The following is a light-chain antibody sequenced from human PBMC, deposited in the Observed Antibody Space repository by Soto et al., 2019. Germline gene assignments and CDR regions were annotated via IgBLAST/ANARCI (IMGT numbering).Light chain of an antibody. CDR3: QQYDRSPWT. CDR1: QSVSSSY. V-gene: IGKV3-20*01. CDR2: GTS. Sequence: EIVLTQSPGTLSLSPGERATLSCRASQSVSSSYLAWYQQKPSQAPRLLIYGTSKRATGIPDRFSGSGSGTDFTLTISRLEPEDFAVYYCQQYDRSPWTFGQGTKVEIK. J-gene: IGKJ1*01.